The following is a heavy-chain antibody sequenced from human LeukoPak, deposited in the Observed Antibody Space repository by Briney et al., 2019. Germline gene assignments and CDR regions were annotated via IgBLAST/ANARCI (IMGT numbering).Heavy chain of an antibody. J-gene: IGHJ6*02. D-gene: IGHD2-21*02. CDR3: AKQHIVVVTAITYYYYGMDV. CDR1: GFTFSSYG. CDR2: ISYDGSNK. Sequence: PGRSLRLSGAASGFTFSSYGMHWVRQAPGKGLEWVAVISYDGSNKYYADSVKGRFTISRDNSKNTLYLQMNSLRSEDTAVYYCAKQHIVVVTAITYYYYGMDVWGQGTTVTVSS. V-gene: IGHV3-30*18.